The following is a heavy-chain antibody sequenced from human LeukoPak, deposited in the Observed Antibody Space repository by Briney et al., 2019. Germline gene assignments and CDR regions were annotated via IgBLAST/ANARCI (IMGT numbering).Heavy chain of an antibody. CDR2: IRYDGSNK. J-gene: IGHJ4*02. Sequence: GRSLRLSCAASGFTFSSYGMHWVRQAPGKGLEWVAFIRYDGSNKYYADSVKGRFTISRDNSKNTLHLQMNSLRAEDTAVYYCAKDGGGIAAAVLPTYWGQGTLVTVSS. CDR3: AKDGGGIAAAVLPTY. CDR1: GFTFSSYG. V-gene: IGHV3-30*02. D-gene: IGHD6-13*01.